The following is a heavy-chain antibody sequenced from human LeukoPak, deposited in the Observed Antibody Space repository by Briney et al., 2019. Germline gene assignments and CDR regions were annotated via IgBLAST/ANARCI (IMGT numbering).Heavy chain of an antibody. V-gene: IGHV4-31*03. J-gene: IGHJ3*02. D-gene: IGHD4-17*01. CDR2: IYYSGST. CDR3: ASYRADYGDYSNAFDI. CDR1: GGSISSSSYY. Sequence: PSETLSLTCTVSGGSISSSSYYWSWIRQHPGKGLEWIGYIYYSGSTYYNPSLKSRVTISVDTSKNQFSLKLSSVTAADTAVYYCASYRADYGDYSNAFDIWGQGTMVTVSS.